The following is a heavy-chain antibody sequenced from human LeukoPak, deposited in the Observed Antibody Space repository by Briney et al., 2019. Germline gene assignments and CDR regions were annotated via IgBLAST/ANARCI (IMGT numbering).Heavy chain of an antibody. CDR2: IYYSGST. V-gene: IGHV4-30-4*08. CDR1: GGSISSGDYY. CDR3: ARARWPSGVVINFDY. D-gene: IGHD3-3*01. Sequence: SETLSLTCTVSGGSISSGDYYWSWIRQPPGKGLEWIGYIYYSGSTYYNPSLKSRVTISVDTSKNQFSLKLSSVTAADTAVYYYARARWPSGVVINFDYWGQGTLVTVSS. J-gene: IGHJ4*02.